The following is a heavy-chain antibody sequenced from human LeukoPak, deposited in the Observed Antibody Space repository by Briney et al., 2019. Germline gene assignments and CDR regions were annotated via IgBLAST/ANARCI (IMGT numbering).Heavy chain of an antibody. CDR3: ARGPRTYYYDSSAPGTDY. J-gene: IGHJ4*02. CDR2: INHSGST. D-gene: IGHD3-22*01. CDR1: GGSFSGYY. Sequence: SETLSLTCAVYGGSFSGYYWSWIRQPPGKGLEWIGEINHSGSTNYNPSLKSRVTISADTSKNQFSLKLSSVTAADTAVYYCARGPRTYYYDSSAPGTDYWGQGTLVTVSS. V-gene: IGHV4-34*01.